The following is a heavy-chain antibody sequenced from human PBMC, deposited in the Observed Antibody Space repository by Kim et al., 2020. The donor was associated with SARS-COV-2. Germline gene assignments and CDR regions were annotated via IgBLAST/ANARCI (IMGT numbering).Heavy chain of an antibody. J-gene: IGHJ5*02. D-gene: IGHD3-10*01. CDR2: ISAYNGKT. CDR3: ARVMRTTFYYGSGSYYGGWFDT. Sequence: ASVKVSCKASGYTFTSYGISWVRQAPGQGLEWMGWISAYNGKTNYAQKFQGRFTMTTDTSTSTAYMELRSLRSDDTAVYYCARVMRTTFYYGSGSYYGGWFDTWGQGTLVTVSS. CDR1: GYTFTSYG. V-gene: IGHV1-18*01.